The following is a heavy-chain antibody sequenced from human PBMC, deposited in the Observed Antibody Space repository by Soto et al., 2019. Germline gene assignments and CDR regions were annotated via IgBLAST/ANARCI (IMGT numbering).Heavy chain of an antibody. CDR2: TWYEGSNK. J-gene: IGHJ6*02. Sequence: QVQLVESGGGVVQPGRSLRLSCAASGFTFSSYGMHWVRQAPGKGLEWVAATWYEGSNKYYADSVKGRFTISRDKSKNTVYLQMNRPRSEGTAVYYSARDPLTAVTPEGMDVWGQGTTVTVSS. CDR3: ARDPLTAVTPEGMDV. D-gene: IGHD4-17*01. V-gene: IGHV3-33*01. CDR1: GFTFSSYG.